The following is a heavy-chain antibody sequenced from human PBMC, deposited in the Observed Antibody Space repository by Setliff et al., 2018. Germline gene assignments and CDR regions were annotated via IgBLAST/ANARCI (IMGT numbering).Heavy chain of an antibody. D-gene: IGHD3-22*01. J-gene: IGHJ4*02. CDR2: IYYSGST. CDR3: AREVARDDSGYYYYFDF. V-gene: IGHV4-59*12. Sequence: PSETLSLTCTVSGDSISSYYWSWIRQPPGKGLEWIGYIYYSGSTNYNPSLKSRVTISVDTSKNLFSLRLSSVTAADTAMYYCAREVARDDSGYYYYFDFWGQGTLVTVSS. CDR1: GDSISSYY.